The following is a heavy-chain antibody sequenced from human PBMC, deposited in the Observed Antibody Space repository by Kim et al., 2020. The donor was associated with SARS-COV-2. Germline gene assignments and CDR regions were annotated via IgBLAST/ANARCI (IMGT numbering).Heavy chain of an antibody. CDR3: AREEYGYDILTGYYPYYYYGMGV. D-gene: IGHD3-9*01. Sequence: ASVKVSCKASGYTFTSYAMNWVRQAPGQGLEWMGWINTNTGNPTYAQGFTGRFVFSLDTSVSTAYLQISSLKAEDTAVYYCAREEYGYDILTGYYPYYYYGMGVWGQGTTVTVAS. CDR2: INTNTGNP. J-gene: IGHJ6*02. CDR1: GYTFTSYA. V-gene: IGHV7-4-1*02.